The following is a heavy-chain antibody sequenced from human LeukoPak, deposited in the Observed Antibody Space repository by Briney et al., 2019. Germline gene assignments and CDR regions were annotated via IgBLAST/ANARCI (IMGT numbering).Heavy chain of an antibody. D-gene: IGHD6-13*01. CDR2: IYYSGST. CDR3: ARAELTAAGWFDP. CDR1: GGSISSGGYY. V-gene: IGHV4-31*03. J-gene: IGHJ5*02. Sequence: SQTLSLTCTVSGGSISSGGYYWSWIRQHPGKGLEWIGYIYYSGSTYYNPSLKSRVTISVDTSENQFSLKLSSVTAADTAVYYCARAELTAAGWFDPWGQGTLVTVSS.